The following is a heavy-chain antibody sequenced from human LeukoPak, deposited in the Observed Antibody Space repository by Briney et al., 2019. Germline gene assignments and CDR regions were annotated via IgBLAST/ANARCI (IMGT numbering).Heavy chain of an antibody. CDR3: ATGSGYYYLDYFDY. Sequence: PGGSLRLSCVASGFTFSTYGLAWVRQAPGKGLEWVSSISGGGSNIYYGDSVKGRFTISRDNSKDTLYLQMNSLRAEDTAVYYCATGSGYYYLDYFDYWGQGTLVTVSS. V-gene: IGHV3-23*01. D-gene: IGHD3-22*01. J-gene: IGHJ4*02. CDR1: GFTFSTYG. CDR2: ISGGGSNI.